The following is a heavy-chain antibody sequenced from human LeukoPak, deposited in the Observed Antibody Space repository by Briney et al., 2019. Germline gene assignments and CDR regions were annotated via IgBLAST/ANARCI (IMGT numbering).Heavy chain of an antibody. Sequence: GGSLRLSCAASGFTFIDYDMHWVRQVIGKGLEWVSAIGIRGDTHYSGSVKGRFTISRENAESSLYLQMNSLRAEDTAVYYCARSGIHVSGIDEFDYWGQGTLVTVSS. J-gene: IGHJ4*02. CDR1: GFTFIDYD. D-gene: IGHD6-19*01. V-gene: IGHV3-13*01. CDR2: IGIRGDT. CDR3: ARSGIHVSGIDEFDY.